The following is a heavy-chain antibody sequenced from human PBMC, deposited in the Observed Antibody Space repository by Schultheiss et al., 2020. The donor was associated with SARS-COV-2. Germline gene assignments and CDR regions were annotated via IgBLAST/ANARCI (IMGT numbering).Heavy chain of an antibody. D-gene: IGHD4-17*01. J-gene: IGHJ6*02. CDR1: GGSISSSSYY. V-gene: IGHV4-39*07. CDR2: INHSGST. Sequence: SETLSLTCTVSGGSISSSSYYWGWIRQPPGKGLEWIGEINHSGSTNYNPSLKSRVTISVDTSKNQFSLKLSSVTAADTAVYYCARDYGDYLDYYYYGMDVWGQGTTVTVSS. CDR3: ARDYGDYLDYYYYGMDV.